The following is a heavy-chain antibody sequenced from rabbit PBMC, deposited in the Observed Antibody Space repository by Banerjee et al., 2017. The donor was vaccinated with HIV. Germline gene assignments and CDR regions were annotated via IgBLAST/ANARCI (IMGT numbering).Heavy chain of an antibody. CDR1: EFDLNNYYY. Sequence: QEQLEESGGDLVKPEGSLTLTCTASEFDLNNYYYICWVRQAPGKGLDWVACMYARSTGTVWYATWAQGRFTISKSSSTTVALQMTSLTAADTATYFCARDLAGVIGWNFGLWGPGTLVTVS. CDR2: MYARSTGTV. J-gene: IGHJ6*01. CDR3: ARDLAGVIGWNFGL. V-gene: IGHV1S45*01. D-gene: IGHD4-1*01.